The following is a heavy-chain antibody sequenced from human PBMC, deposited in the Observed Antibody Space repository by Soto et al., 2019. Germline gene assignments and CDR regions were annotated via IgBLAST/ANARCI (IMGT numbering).Heavy chain of an antibody. CDR2: ISGGGTST. J-gene: IGHJ4*02. D-gene: IGHD5-12*01. CDR1: GFTFSDYA. CDR3: AKRALEWLHCVRTTCYPFNH. V-gene: IGHV3-23*01. Sequence: EVQLLESGGGFVQPGGSLRLSCAASGFTFSDYAMSWVRQAPGKGLEWVSGISGGGTSTYYADSVKGRFTISRDNSKKTLYLQMNSLRADDTALYYCAKRALEWLHCVRTTCYPFNHWGPGTLVTVAS.